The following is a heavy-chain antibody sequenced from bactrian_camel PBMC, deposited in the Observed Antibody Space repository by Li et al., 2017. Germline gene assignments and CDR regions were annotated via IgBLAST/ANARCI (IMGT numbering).Heavy chain of an antibody. V-gene: IGHV3S59*01. CDR1: GYISSRHC. J-gene: IGHJ4*01. Sequence: DVQLVESGGGSVQFGGSLRLSCTHSGYISSRHCMGWYRQAPGKAREGIAGIRRNGEPYYRDSVKGRLTISRDNTNNTLYLQMNNLKPEDTAMYYCAAVTGCSLTPWLRDPGNKSGPMNWGQGTQVTVS. CDR2: IRRNGEP. D-gene: IGHD3*01. CDR3: AAVTGCSLTPWLRDPGNKSGPMN.